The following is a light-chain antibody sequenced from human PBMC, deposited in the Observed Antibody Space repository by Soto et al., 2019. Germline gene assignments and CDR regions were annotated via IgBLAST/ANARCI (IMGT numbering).Light chain of an antibody. CDR2: QDS. Sequence: SYELTQPPSVSVSPGQTASITCSGDKLGDKYACWYQQKPGQSPVLVIYQDSKRPSGIPERFSGSNSGNTATLTISGTQAMDEADYYCQVWDTRSDHVVFGGGTKLTVL. J-gene: IGLJ2*01. CDR3: QVWDTRSDHVV. CDR1: KLGDKY. V-gene: IGLV3-1*01.